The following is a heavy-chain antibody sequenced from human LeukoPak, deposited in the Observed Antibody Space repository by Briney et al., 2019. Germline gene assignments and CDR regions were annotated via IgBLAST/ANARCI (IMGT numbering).Heavy chain of an antibody. Sequence: GGSLRLSCAASGFTFSSYGMHWVRQAPGKGLEWVAFIRYDGSNKYYADSVKGRFTISRDNSKNTLYLQMDSLRAEDTAVYYCAKADSSGWYSTADYWGQGTLVTVSS. D-gene: IGHD6-19*01. J-gene: IGHJ4*02. CDR1: GFTFSSYG. CDR2: IRYDGSNK. V-gene: IGHV3-30*02. CDR3: AKADSSGWYSTADY.